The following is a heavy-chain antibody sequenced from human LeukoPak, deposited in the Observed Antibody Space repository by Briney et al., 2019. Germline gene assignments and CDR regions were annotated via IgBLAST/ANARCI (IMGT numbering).Heavy chain of an antibody. CDR2: INHSGST. V-gene: IGHV4-34*01. CDR3: ARRGNINDAFDI. J-gene: IGHJ3*02. D-gene: IGHD3-10*01. CDR1: GGSFSGYY. Sequence: SETLSLTCAVYGGSFSGYYWSWIPQPPGKGLEWIGEINHSGSTNYNPSLKSRVTISVDTSKNQFSLKLSSVTAADTAVYYCARRGNINDAFDIWGQGTMVTVSS.